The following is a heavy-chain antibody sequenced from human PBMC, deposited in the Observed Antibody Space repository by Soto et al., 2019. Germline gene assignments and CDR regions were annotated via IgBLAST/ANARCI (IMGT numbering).Heavy chain of an antibody. V-gene: IGHV4-59*08. D-gene: IGHD6-13*01. J-gene: IGHJ4*02. CDR3: ARKAAAHTNFDY. CDR1: GGSISSYY. CDR2: IYYSVST. Sequence: SETLSLTCTVSGGSISSYYWSWIRQPPEKGLEWIGYIYYSVSTNYNPSRKSRVTISVDKSKNQFSLKLSSVTAADTAVYYCARKAAAHTNFDYWGQGTLVTVSS.